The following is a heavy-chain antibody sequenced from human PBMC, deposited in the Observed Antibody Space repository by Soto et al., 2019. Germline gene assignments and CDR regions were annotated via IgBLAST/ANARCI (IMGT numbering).Heavy chain of an antibody. CDR3: ARLVRTRAYTGGYYFDH. Sequence: QVQLQESGPGLVKPSEPLSLTCTVSGGSVSSGIYYWSWIRQPPGKGLEYIAYISYSGGTNYNPSLDSRVATKVDTYKHQFSLERSSLTAADTAVYYCARLVRTRAYTGGYYFDHWCQGTLVTVS. CDR1: GGSVSSGIYY. D-gene: IGHD2-8*02. V-gene: IGHV4-61*01. CDR2: ISYSGGT. J-gene: IGHJ4*02.